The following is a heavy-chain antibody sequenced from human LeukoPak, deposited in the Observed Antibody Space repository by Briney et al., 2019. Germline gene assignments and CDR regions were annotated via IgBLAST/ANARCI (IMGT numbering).Heavy chain of an antibody. D-gene: IGHD2-2*01. CDR1: GYTFTSYG. V-gene: IGHV1-18*01. J-gene: IGHJ4*02. Sequence: ASVKVSCKASGYTFTSYGISWVRQAPGQGLEWMGWISAYNGNTNYAQKLQGRVTMTTDTSTSTAYMELRSLRPDDTAVYYCARDRCSSTSCYWGGEYYFDYWGQGTLVTVSS. CDR2: ISAYNGNT. CDR3: ARDRCSSTSCYWGGEYYFDY.